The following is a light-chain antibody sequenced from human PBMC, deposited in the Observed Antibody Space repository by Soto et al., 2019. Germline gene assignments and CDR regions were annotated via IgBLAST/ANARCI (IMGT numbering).Light chain of an antibody. J-gene: IGKJ2*01. CDR3: QQPYT. Sequence: EIVLTQSPATLSLSPGERATLSCRASQSVSSYLAWYQQKPGQAPRLLIYDASTRATGIPARFSGNGSGPAFTLTVRSLEPEDFAVYYCQQPYTFGQGTKLEIK. CDR1: QSVSSY. V-gene: IGKV3-11*01. CDR2: DAS.